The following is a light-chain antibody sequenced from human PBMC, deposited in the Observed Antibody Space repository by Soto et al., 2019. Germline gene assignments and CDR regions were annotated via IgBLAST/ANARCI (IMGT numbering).Light chain of an antibody. Sequence: AIQLTQSPSSLSASVGDRVTITCRASQDIRGALAWYQQKPGKAPKILIYDVSTLVSGVPSRFSGSSSGTDFTLTISSLQPVDFATYYCQQFHSYPIPFGQGTRLEIK. J-gene: IGKJ5*01. CDR1: QDIRGA. V-gene: IGKV1-13*02. CDR3: QQFHSYPIP. CDR2: DVS.